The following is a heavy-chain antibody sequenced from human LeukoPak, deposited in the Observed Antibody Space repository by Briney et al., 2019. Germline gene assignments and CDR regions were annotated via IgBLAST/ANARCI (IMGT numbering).Heavy chain of an antibody. CDR1: GYTFTSYA. CDR2: INAGNGNT. CDR3: ARGGDGQLGDY. D-gene: IGHD6-13*01. V-gene: IGHV1-3*01. J-gene: IGHJ4*02. Sequence: ASVKVSCKASGYTFTSYAMHWVRQAPGQRLEWMGWINAGNGNTKYSQKFRGRVTITRDTSASTAYMELSSLRSEDTAVYYCARGGDGQLGDYWGQGTLVTVSS.